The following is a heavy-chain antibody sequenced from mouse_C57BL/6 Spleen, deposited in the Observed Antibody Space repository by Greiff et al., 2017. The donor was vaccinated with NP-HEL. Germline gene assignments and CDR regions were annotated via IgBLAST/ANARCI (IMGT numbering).Heavy chain of an antibody. CDR3: TRDAPYYYGSSYFDY. CDR1: GFTFSSYA. Sequence: EVHLVESGEGLVKPGGSLKLSCAASGFTFSSYAMSWVRQTPEKRLEWVAYISSGGDYIYYADTVKGRFTISRDNARNTLYLQMSSLKSEDTAMYYCTRDAPYYYGSSYFDYWGQGTTLTVSS. D-gene: IGHD1-1*01. J-gene: IGHJ2*01. V-gene: IGHV5-9-1*02. CDR2: ISSGGDYI.